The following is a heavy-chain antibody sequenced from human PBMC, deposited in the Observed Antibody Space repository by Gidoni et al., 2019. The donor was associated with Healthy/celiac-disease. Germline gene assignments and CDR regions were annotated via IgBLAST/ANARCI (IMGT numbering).Heavy chain of an antibody. D-gene: IGHD3-22*01. CDR2: IWYDGSNK. Sequence: QVQLVESGGGVVQPGRSLRLSCAASGFTFSSYGMHWVRQAPGKGLEWVAVIWYDGSNKYYADSVKGRFTISRDNSKNTLYLQMNSLRAEDTAVYYCARDLNYYDSSGYWYWGQGTLVTVSS. J-gene: IGHJ4*02. CDR1: GFTFSSYG. CDR3: ARDLNYYDSSGYWY. V-gene: IGHV3-33*01.